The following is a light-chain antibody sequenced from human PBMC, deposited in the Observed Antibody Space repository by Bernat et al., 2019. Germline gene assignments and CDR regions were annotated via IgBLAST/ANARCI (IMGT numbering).Light chain of an antibody. V-gene: IGLV1-44*01. J-gene: IGLJ1*01. CDR1: SSNIGSDT. CDR2: STH. CDR3: ASWDSSLKGYV. Sequence: QSVLTQPPSVSATPGQRVTISCSGSSSNIGSDTVNWYHQVPGTAPKLLIYSTHRRPSGVPDRFSGSKSGTSASLAISGLQSEDEGDYYCASWDSSLKGYVFGTGTKVTVL.